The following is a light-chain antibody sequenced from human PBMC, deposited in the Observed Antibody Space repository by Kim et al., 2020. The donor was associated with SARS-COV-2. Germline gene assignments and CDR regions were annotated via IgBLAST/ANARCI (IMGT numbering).Light chain of an antibody. Sequence: VSPGERATLSCRASQSVSSNLAWYQQKPGQAPRLLIDGASTRATGIPARFSGSGSGTEFTLTISSLQSEDFAVYYCQQYNNWPLTFGQGTKVDIK. V-gene: IGKV3-15*01. CDR3: QQYNNWPLT. J-gene: IGKJ1*01. CDR1: QSVSSN. CDR2: GAS.